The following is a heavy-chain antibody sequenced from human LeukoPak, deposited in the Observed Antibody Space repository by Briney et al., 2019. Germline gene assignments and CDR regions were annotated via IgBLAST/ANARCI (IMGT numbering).Heavy chain of an antibody. CDR1: GYTFTGYY. CDR3: ARGGFFGVESNFDY. Sequence: ASVKVSCKASGYTFTGYYMHWVRQAPGQGLEWMGWINPNSGGTNYAQKFQGRVTMTRDTSISTAYMELSRLRSDDTAVYYCARGGFFGVESNFDYWDQGTLVTVSS. D-gene: IGHD3-3*01. V-gene: IGHV1-2*02. J-gene: IGHJ4*02. CDR2: INPNSGGT.